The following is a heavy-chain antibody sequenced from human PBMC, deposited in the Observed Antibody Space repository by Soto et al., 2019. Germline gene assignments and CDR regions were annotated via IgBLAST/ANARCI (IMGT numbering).Heavy chain of an antibody. CDR1: GFTFSDYA. V-gene: IGHV3-23*01. CDR3: AKGNGDYGSGSPRYYFDY. J-gene: IGHJ4*02. D-gene: IGHD3-10*01. Sequence: PGGSLRLSCAASGFTFSDYAMSWVRQAPGKGLEWVSVISGGGRSTFYADSVRGRFTVSRDNSRNTLYLQMNSLRAEDTAVYYCAKGNGDYGSGSPRYYFDYWGQGTLVTVSS. CDR2: ISGGGRST.